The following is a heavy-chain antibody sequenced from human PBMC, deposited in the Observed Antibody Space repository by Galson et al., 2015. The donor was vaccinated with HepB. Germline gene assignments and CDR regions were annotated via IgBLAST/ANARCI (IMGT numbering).Heavy chain of an antibody. Sequence: SLRLSCAASGFTFSSYAMHWVRQAPGKGLEWVAVISYDGSDKYYADSVKGRFTISRDNSKNTLYLQMNSLRAEDTAVYYCARAHMVRGLIISLSGYYYGMDVWGQGTTVTVSS. CDR2: ISYDGSDK. D-gene: IGHD3-10*01. V-gene: IGHV3-30*04. CDR3: ARAHMVRGLIISLSGYYYGMDV. J-gene: IGHJ6*02. CDR1: GFTFSSYA.